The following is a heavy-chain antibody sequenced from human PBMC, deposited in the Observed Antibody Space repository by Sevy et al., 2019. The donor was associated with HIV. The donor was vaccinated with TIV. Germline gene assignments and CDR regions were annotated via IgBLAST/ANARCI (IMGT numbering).Heavy chain of an antibody. CDR1: GFTFGDYA. CDR3: XXXXXXXXXXXXXPGAFDI. CDR2: IRSKAYGGTT. V-gene: IGHV3-49*03. J-gene: IGHJ3*02. Sequence: GGSLRLSCTASGFTFGDYAMSWFRQAPGKGLEWVGFIRSKAYGGTTEYAASVKGRFTISRDDSKSIAYLQMNSLKTXXXXXXXXXXXXXXXXXXXXXPGAFDIWGQGTMVTVSS.